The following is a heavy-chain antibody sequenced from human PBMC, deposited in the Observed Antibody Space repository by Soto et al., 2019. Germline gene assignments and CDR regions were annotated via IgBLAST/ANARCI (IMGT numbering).Heavy chain of an antibody. CDR2: ISGTSGFI. J-gene: IGHJ5*02. CDR1: GFTFSSYS. CDR3: AREWSSSSRSNWFDP. D-gene: IGHD6-6*01. V-gene: IGHV3-21*01. Sequence: GGSLRLSCAASGFTFSSYSMNWVRQAPGKGLEWVSSISGTSGFIYYADSLKGRFTISRDNAKNSVYLQMNSLRAEDTAVYYCAREWSSSSRSNWFDPWGQGTLVTVSS.